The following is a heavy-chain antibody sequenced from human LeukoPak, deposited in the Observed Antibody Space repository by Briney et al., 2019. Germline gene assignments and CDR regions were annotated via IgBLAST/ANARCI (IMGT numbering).Heavy chain of an antibody. CDR1: GYTLTELS. CDR2: FDPEDGET. J-gene: IGHJ4*02. V-gene: IGHV1-24*01. Sequence: ASVKVSCKVSGYTLTELSMHWVRQAPGKGLEWMGGFDPEDGETIYAQKFQGRVTMTEDTSTDTAYMELSSLGSEDTAVYYCATGGRGSGSYYFDYWGQGTLVTVSS. D-gene: IGHD3-10*01. CDR3: ATGGRGSGSYYFDY.